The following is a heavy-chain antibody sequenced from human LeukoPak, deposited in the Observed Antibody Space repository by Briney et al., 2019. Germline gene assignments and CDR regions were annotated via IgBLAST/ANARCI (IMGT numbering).Heavy chain of an antibody. D-gene: IGHD2-15*01. V-gene: IGHV4-38-2*02. CDR2: IYHSGST. CDR3: ARGVVAAPQTFDY. Sequence: ASETLSLTCTVSGYSISSGYYWGWIRQPPGKGLEWIGSIYHSGSTYYNPSLKSRVTISVDTSKNQFSLKLSSVTAADTAVYYCARGVVAAPQTFDYWGQGTLVTVSS. J-gene: IGHJ4*02. CDR1: GYSISSGYY.